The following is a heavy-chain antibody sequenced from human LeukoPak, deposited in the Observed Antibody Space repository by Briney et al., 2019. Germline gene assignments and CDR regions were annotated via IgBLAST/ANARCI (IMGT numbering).Heavy chain of an antibody. J-gene: IGHJ4*02. CDR1: GFIFSNYN. D-gene: IGHD5-18*01. CDR2: ISSSSGTI. V-gene: IGHV3-48*01. Sequence: GGSLRLSCAASGFIFSNYNMNWVRQTPGKGLEWLSYISSSSGTIYYADSVKGRFTISGDNAKNSLYLQMNSLRAEDTAVYYCARALGYSYGYAVDYWGQGTLVTVSS. CDR3: ARALGYSYGYAVDY.